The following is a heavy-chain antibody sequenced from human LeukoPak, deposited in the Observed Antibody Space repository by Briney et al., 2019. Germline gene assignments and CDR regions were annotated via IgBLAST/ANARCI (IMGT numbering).Heavy chain of an antibody. D-gene: IGHD3-16*02. CDR2: INHSGST. V-gene: IGHV4-34*01. J-gene: IGHJ4*02. CDR1: GGSFSGYY. CDR3: ARANGYDYVWGSYRKGFDY. Sequence: SETLSLTCAVYGGSFSGYYWSWIRQPPGKGLEWIGEINHSGSTNYNPSLKSQVTISVDTSKNQFSLKLSSVTAADTAVYYCARANGYDYVWGSYRKGFDYWGQGTLVTVSS.